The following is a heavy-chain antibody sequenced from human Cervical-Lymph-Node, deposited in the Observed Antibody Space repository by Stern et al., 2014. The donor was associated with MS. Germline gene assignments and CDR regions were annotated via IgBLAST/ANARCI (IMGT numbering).Heavy chain of an antibody. CDR3: ATSTASDAFDI. CDR1: GLNFRTSV. J-gene: IGHJ3*02. Sequence: VQLVESGGGVAQPGRSLRLSCVASGLNFRTSVMHWVRQAPGKGLEWLAFEWNNVIKEHFTEALNGRFSTSRDTAKNTLHLQMSSLRSEDTAVYFCATSTASDAFDIWVQGTLVTVSS. CDR2: EWNNVIKE. V-gene: IGHV3-33*01. D-gene: IGHD2/OR15-2a*01.